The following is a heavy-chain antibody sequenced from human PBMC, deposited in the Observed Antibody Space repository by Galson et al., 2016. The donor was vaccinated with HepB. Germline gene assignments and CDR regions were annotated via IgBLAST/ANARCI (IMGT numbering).Heavy chain of an antibody. CDR1: GFTFSDYY. CDR3: ARAGYCSPTSCQFYYYGVDV. Sequence: SLRLSCAASGFTFSDYYLSWIRQAPGKGLEWVSHISASGTATYNADSVKGRFTISRDNAQNSLYLQMDGLRAEDTSVYFCARAGYCSPTSCQFYYYGVDVWGQWTTVTVSS. V-gene: IGHV3-11*01. CDR2: ISASGTAT. D-gene: IGHD2-2*01. J-gene: IGHJ6*02.